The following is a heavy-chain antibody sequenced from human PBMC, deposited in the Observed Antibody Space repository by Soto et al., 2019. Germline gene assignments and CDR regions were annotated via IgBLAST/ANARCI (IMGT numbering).Heavy chain of an antibody. J-gene: IGHJ6*02. CDR2: ISYDGSNK. V-gene: IGHV3-30-3*01. CDR1: GFTFSSYA. CDR3: EGYLYATFYYYYGMDV. Sequence: QVQLVESGGGAVQPGRSLRLSCSASGFTFSSYAMHRVRQAPGKGLVWVAVISYDGSNKYYADSVKGRFTISRDNSKNMMYLEMNTLRAEDTAVYYREGYLYATFYYYYGMDVWGRGTTVTVS. D-gene: IGHD2-8*01.